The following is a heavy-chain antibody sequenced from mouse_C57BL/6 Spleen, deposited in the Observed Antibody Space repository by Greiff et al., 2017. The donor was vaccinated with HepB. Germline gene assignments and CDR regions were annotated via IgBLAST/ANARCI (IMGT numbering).Heavy chain of an antibody. CDR2: IDPENGDT. CDR1: GFNIKDDY. Sequence: EVQLQQSGAELVRPGASVKLSCTASGFNIKDDYMHWVKQRPEQGLEWIGWIDPENGDTEYASKFQGKATITADTSSNTAYLQLSSLTSEDTAVYYCTTLKLGYFDYWGQGTTLTVSS. V-gene: IGHV14-4*01. CDR3: TTLKLGYFDY. D-gene: IGHD4-1*01. J-gene: IGHJ2*01.